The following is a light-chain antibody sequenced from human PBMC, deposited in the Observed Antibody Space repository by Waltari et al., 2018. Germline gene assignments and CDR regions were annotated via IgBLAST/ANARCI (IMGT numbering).Light chain of an antibody. V-gene: IGKV3-11*01. CDR1: QSINDY. Sequence: EIVLTQSPATLSLSPGERVTLSCRASQSINDYLAWYQQKPGQPPRLLIYDASNRAAGIPARFRGSGSGTDFTLTISGLEPEDFAVYYCQQRRHWPLTFVGGTTLEI. CDR2: DAS. CDR3: QQRRHWPLT. J-gene: IGKJ4*01.